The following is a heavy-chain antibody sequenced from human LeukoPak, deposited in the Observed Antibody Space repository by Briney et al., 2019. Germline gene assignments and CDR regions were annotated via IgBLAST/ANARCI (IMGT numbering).Heavy chain of an antibody. D-gene: IGHD3-10*01. CDR2: ISAYNGNT. CDR1: GYTFSSYG. J-gene: IGHJ4*02. V-gene: IGHV1-18*01. Sequence: GASVKVSCKASGYTFSSYGFNWVRQAPGQGLEWMGWISAYNGNTNYAQKVQDRVIMTTDTSTATAYMELRSLRSDDTAVYYCARQKDYYGSGSYYSNFDYWGQGTLVTVSS. CDR3: ARQKDYYGSGSYYSNFDY.